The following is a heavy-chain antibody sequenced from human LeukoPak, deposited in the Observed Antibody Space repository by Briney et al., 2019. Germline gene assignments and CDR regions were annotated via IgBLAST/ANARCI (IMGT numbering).Heavy chain of an antibody. CDR1: EFTFSSYW. Sequence: GGSLRLSCAASEFTFSSYWMSWVRQAPGKGLERVANIKQDGSEKYYVDSVKGRFTISRDNAKNSLYLQMNSLRAEDTAVYYCASSRLSSSMDVWGQGTTVTVSS. CDR3: ASSRLSSSMDV. V-gene: IGHV3-7*01. CDR2: IKQDGSEK. J-gene: IGHJ6*02. D-gene: IGHD3-16*02.